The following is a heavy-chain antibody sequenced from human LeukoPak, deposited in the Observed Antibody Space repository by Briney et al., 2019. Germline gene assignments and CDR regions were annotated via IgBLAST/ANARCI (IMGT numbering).Heavy chain of an antibody. D-gene: IGHD3-3*01. CDR2: IYPGDSDT. CDR3: AREESSHDSNWFDP. CDR1: GSSFTSYW. V-gene: IGHV5-51*01. J-gene: IGHJ5*02. Sequence: GASLKISSKGSGSSFTSYWIGWVRQLPGKGLEWMGIIYPGDSDTRYSPSFQGQVTISADKSISTAYLQWSSLKASDTAMYYCAREESSHDSNWFDPWGQGTLVTVSS.